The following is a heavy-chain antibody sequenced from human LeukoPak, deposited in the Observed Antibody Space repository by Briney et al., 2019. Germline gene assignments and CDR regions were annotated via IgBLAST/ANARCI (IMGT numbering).Heavy chain of an antibody. J-gene: IGHJ3*02. CDR3: AKDSYDSSGYHGLDAFDI. D-gene: IGHD3-22*01. CDR1: GFTFSSYA. Sequence: PGRSLRLSCAASGFTFSSYAMHWVRQAPGKGLEWVAVISYDGSNKYYADSVKGRFTISRDNSKNTLFLQMNSLRAADTAIYYCAKDSYDSSGYHGLDAFDIWGQGTMVTVSS. CDR2: ISYDGSNK. V-gene: IGHV3-30-3*01.